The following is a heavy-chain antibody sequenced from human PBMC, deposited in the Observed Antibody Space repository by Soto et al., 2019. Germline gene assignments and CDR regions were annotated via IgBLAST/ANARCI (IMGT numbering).Heavy chain of an antibody. Sequence: PGESLKISCKGSGYSFTSYCIGWVRQMPGKGLEWMGIIYPGDSDTRYSPSFQGQVTISADKSISTAYLQWSSLKASDTAMYYCARQQDDILTGYRYAFDIWGQGTMVTVSS. CDR3: ARQQDDILTGYRYAFDI. CDR2: IYPGDSDT. V-gene: IGHV5-51*01. CDR1: GYSFTSYC. D-gene: IGHD3-9*01. J-gene: IGHJ3*02.